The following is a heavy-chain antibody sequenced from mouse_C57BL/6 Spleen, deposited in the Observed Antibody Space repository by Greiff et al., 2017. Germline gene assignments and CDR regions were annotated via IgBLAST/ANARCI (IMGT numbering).Heavy chain of an antibody. CDR3: ASTGRRAGMDY. CDR2: IDPSDSYT. J-gene: IGHJ4*01. CDR1: GYTFTSYW. Sequence: QVQLQQPGAELVRPGTSVKLSCKASGYTFTSYWMHWVKQRPGQGLEWIGVIDPSDSYTNYNQKFKGKATLTVDTSSSTAYMQLSSLTSEDSAVYYCASTGRRAGMDYWGQGTSVTVSS. V-gene: IGHV1-59*01.